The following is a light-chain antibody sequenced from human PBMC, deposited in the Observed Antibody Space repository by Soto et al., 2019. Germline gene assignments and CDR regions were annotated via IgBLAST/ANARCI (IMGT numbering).Light chain of an antibody. CDR1: QSVTSSY. CDR2: TAS. J-gene: IGKJ1*01. CDR3: QQYGSSPRT. Sequence: EIVLTQSPGTLSLSPGERATLSCRASQSVTSSYLAWYQQKPGQAPRLLIYTASGRATGIPDRFSGSGSGTDFTLTISRLEPEDFALYYCQQYGSSPRTLGQGTKVDIK. V-gene: IGKV3-20*01.